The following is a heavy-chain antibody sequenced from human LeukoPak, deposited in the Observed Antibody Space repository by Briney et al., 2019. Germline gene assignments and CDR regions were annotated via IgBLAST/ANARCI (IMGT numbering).Heavy chain of an antibody. D-gene: IGHD3-3*01. J-gene: IGHJ4*02. V-gene: IGHV3-7*04. CDR3: ARGGYYSVF. Sequence: GGSLRLSCAASGFTFSSYWMNWARQAPGKGLEWVASINHNGNVNYYVDSVKGRFTISRDNAKNSLYLQMNSLRAEDTAVYYCARGGYYSVFWGQGTLVTVSS. CDR1: GFTFSSYW. CDR2: INHNGNVN.